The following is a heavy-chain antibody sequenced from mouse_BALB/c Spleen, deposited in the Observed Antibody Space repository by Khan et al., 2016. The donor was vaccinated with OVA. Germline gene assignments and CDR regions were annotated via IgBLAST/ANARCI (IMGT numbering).Heavy chain of an antibody. CDR2: IWSGGIT. D-gene: IGHD1-1*02. CDR3: AKDRNGYLDY. V-gene: IGHV2-2*02. Sequence: QVQLKQSGPGLVQPSQSLSITCTVSGFSFTNYGVHWVRQSPGKGLEWLGVIWSGGITAYNETFISSLSISKDISKSQAFFKLNSLQANDTASYYGAKDRNGYLDYWGQGTTLTVSS. CDR1: GFSFTNYG. J-gene: IGHJ2*01.